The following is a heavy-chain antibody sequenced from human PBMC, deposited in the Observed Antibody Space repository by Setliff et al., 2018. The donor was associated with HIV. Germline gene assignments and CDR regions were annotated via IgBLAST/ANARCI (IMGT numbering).Heavy chain of an antibody. CDR1: GFTFSFYG. V-gene: IGHV3-15*07. Sequence: GGSLRLSCAASGFTFSFYGMHWVRQAPGKGLEWVGRIKSKTDGGTADYAAPVKGRFTISRDDSKSTVYLQMNSLKTEDTAVYYCTTWQAGNDYWGQGTLVTVSS. CDR3: TTWQAGNDY. D-gene: IGHD6-13*01. CDR2: IKSKTDGGTA. J-gene: IGHJ4*02.